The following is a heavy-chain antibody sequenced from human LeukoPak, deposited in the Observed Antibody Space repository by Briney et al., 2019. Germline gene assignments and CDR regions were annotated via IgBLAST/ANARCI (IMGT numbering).Heavy chain of an antibody. CDR2: ISSNGGST. CDR1: GFTFSSYA. CDR3: ARVLGGTTGMNDY. D-gene: IGHD6-19*01. V-gene: IGHV3-64*01. Sequence: GGSLRLSCAASGFTFSSYAMHWVRQAPGKGLEYVSAISSNGGSTYYANSVKGRFTISRDNSKNTLYLQMGSLRAEDMAVYYCARVLGGTTGMNDYWGQGTLVTVSS. J-gene: IGHJ4*02.